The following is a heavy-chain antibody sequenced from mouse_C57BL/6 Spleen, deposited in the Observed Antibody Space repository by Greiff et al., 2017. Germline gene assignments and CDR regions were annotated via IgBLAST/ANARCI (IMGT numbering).Heavy chain of an antibody. CDR1: GYAFSSSW. J-gene: IGHJ2*01. Sequence: VKLMESGPELVKPGASVKISCKASGYAFSSSWMNWVKQRPGKGLEWIGRIYPGNGDTNYNGKFKGEATLTADKSSRTAYMQLSSLTSEDSAVYFGARDGSSYFEYWGQGATRTVSS. CDR2: IYPGNGDT. CDR3: ARDGSSYFEY. V-gene: IGHV1-82*01. D-gene: IGHD1-1*01.